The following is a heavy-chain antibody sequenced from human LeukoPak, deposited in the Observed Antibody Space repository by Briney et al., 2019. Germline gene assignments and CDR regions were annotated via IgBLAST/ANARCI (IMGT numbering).Heavy chain of an antibody. Sequence: ASVKVSCKASGYTFTCYYMHWVRQAPGQGLEWMGWINPNSGGTNYAQKFQGRVTMTRDTSISTAYMELSRLRSDDTAVYYCARDYYYDSSGYAPFDYWGQGTLVTVSS. CDR2: INPNSGGT. J-gene: IGHJ4*02. CDR1: GYTFTCYY. CDR3: ARDYYYDSSGYAPFDY. D-gene: IGHD3-22*01. V-gene: IGHV1-2*02.